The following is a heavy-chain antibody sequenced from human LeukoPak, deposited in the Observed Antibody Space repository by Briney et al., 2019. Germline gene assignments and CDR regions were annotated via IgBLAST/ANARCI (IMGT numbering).Heavy chain of an antibody. CDR2: INHSGST. CDR1: GGSFSGYY. D-gene: IGHD3-10*01. CDR3: ARNPIYDYYGSGSHHPQDAFDI. J-gene: IGHJ3*02. V-gene: IGHV4-34*01. Sequence: SETLSLTCAVYGGSFSGYYWSWIRQPPGKGLEWIGEINHSGSTNYNPSLKSRVTISVDTSKNQFSLKLSSVTAADTAVYYCARNPIYDYYGSGSHHPQDAFDIRGQGTMVTVSS.